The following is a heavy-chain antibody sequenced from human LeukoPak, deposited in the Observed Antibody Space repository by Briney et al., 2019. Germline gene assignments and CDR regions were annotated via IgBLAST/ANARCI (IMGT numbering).Heavy chain of an antibody. V-gene: IGHV1-24*01. Sequence: ASVKVSCKVSGYTLTELSMHWVRQAPGKGLEWMGGFDPEDGETIYAQKFQGRVTMTEDTSTDTAYMELSSLRSEDTAVYYCATELVDTAMVERAFDIWGQGTMVIVSS. CDR3: ATELVDTAMVERAFDI. CDR1: GYTLTELS. CDR2: FDPEDGET. D-gene: IGHD5-18*01. J-gene: IGHJ3*02.